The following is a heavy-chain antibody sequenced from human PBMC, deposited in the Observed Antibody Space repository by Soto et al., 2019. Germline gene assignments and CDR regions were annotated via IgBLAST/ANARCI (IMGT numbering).Heavy chain of an antibody. D-gene: IGHD4-17*01. CDR1: GFTFSRYG. Sequence: QVQLVESGGGVVQPGRSLRLSCAVSGFTFSRYGMHWVRQAPGKGLEWVAVISYDGSNKYYADSVKGRFTISRDNSKNTLYLQMNSLRAEDTAVYYCVKVGETVTTNYYFDYWGQGTLVTVSS. CDR3: VKVGETVTTNYYFDY. J-gene: IGHJ4*02. V-gene: IGHV3-30*18. CDR2: ISYDGSNK.